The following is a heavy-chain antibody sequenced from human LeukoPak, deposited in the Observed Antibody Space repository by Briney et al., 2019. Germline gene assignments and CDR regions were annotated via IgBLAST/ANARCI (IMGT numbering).Heavy chain of an antibody. J-gene: IGHJ5*02. CDR2: INHNSGGT. CDR3: ARDRGNYYGSGSYYTP. CDR1: GYDFTAYY. D-gene: IGHD3-10*01. Sequence: ASVKVSCKASGYDFTAYYIHWVRQAPGQGLEWMGWINHNSGGTKYAQKFQGRVTMTRDTSISTAYMELSGLMSDDAAVYYCARDRGNYYGSGSYYTPWGQGTLVTVS. V-gene: IGHV1-2*02.